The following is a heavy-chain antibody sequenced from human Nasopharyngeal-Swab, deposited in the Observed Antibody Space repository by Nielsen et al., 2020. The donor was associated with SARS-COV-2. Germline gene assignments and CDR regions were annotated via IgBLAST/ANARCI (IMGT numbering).Heavy chain of an antibody. Sequence: ASVKVSCKASGYTFTSYGISWVRQAPGQGLEWMGWISAYNGNTNYAQKLQGRVTMTTDTSTSTAYIELRSLRSDDTAVYYCAREGHYDILTGYFRRPYAFDIWGQGTMVTVSS. CDR2: ISAYNGNT. CDR3: AREGHYDILTGYFRRPYAFDI. V-gene: IGHV1-18*01. J-gene: IGHJ3*02. D-gene: IGHD3-9*01. CDR1: GYTFTSYG.